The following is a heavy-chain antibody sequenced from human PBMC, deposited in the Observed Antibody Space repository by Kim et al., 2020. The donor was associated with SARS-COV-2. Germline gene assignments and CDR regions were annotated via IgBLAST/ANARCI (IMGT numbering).Heavy chain of an antibody. Sequence: LKSGVTISVDTSKNQFSLRLSSVTAADTAVYYCARDRHYDSSGYINWFDPWGQGTLVTVSS. D-gene: IGHD3-22*01. CDR3: ARDRHYDSSGYINWFDP. V-gene: IGHV4-59*01. J-gene: IGHJ5*02.